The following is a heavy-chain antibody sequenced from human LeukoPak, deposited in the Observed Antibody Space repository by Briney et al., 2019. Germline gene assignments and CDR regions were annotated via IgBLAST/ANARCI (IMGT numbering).Heavy chain of an antibody. CDR3: ARLTRDGYTTF. CDR2: IYRGST. J-gene: IGHJ4*02. CDR1: GGSISTYH. D-gene: IGHD5-24*01. Sequence: SETLSLTCKVSGGSISTYHWNWIRQPPGKGLQWIGYIYRGSTNYNPSLKSRVTISADTSKNEISLKLRSVTSADTAMYYCARLTRDGYTTFWGQGALVTASS. V-gene: IGHV4-59*01.